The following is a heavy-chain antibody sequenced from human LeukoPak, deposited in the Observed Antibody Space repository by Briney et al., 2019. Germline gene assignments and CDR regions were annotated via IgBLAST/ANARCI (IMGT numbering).Heavy chain of an antibody. CDR2: IYTSGST. CDR3: AREAYPPPYSSSWYWYFDL. J-gene: IGHJ2*01. D-gene: IGHD6-13*01. Sequence: SETLSLTCTVSGGSISSYYWSWIRQPAGKGLEWIGRIYTSGSTNYNPSLKSRVTMSVDTSKNQFSLKLSSVTAADTAVYYCAREAYPPPYSSSWYWYFDLWGRGTLVTVSS. CDR1: GGSISSYY. V-gene: IGHV4-4*07.